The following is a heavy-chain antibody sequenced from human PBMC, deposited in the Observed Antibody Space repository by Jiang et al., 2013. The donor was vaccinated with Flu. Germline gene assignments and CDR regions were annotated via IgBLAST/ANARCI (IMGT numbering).Heavy chain of an antibody. CDR3: ARRSRDLGELSSYYYYGMDV. J-gene: IGHJ6*02. V-gene: IGHV1-46*01. D-gene: IGHD3-16*02. Sequence: GAEVKKPGASVKVSCKASGYTFTSYYMHWVRQAPGQGLEWMGIINPSGGSTSYAQKFQGRVTMTRDTSTSTVYMELSSLRSEDTAVYYCARRSRDLGELSSYYYYGMDVWGQGTTVTVSS. CDR1: GYTFTSYY. CDR2: INPSGGST.